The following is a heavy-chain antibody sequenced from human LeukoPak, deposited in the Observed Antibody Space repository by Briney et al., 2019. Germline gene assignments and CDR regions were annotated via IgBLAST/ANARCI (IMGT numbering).Heavy chain of an antibody. J-gene: IGHJ4*02. D-gene: IGHD6-6*01. CDR2: IIPILGIA. CDR1: GGTFSSYA. Sequence: GASVKVSCKASGGTFSSYAISWVRQAPGQGLEWMGRIIPILGIANYAQKFQGRVTITADESTSTAHMELSSLRSEDTAVYYCAQRLQFGSSSSEDWGQGTLVTVSS. CDR3: AQRLQFGSSSSED. V-gene: IGHV1-69*04.